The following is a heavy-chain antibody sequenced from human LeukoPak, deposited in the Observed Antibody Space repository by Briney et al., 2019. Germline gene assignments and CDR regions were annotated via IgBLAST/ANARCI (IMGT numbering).Heavy chain of an antibody. D-gene: IGHD4-17*01. V-gene: IGHV4-59*01. Sequence: WIRQPPGKGLEWIGYIYYSGSTNYNPSLKSRVTISVDTSKNQFSLKLSSVTAADTAVYYCARGARAKTTVYYYYYMDVWGKGTTVTVSS. CDR3: ARGARAKTTVYYYYYMDV. CDR2: IYYSGST. J-gene: IGHJ6*03.